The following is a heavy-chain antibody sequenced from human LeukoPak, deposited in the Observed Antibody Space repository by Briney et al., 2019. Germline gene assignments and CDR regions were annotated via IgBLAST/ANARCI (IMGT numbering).Heavy chain of an antibody. CDR1: GFTFSNAW. CDR3: AKAGYSSGWRNFDS. V-gene: IGHV3-30*18. Sequence: GGSLRLSCAASGFTFSNAWMSWVRQAPGKGLEWVAVISYDGSNKFYADSVKGRFTISRDNSKNTLYLQMNSLRAEDTAVYYCAKAGYSSGWRNFDSWGQGTLVTVSS. CDR2: ISYDGSNK. D-gene: IGHD6-19*01. J-gene: IGHJ4*02.